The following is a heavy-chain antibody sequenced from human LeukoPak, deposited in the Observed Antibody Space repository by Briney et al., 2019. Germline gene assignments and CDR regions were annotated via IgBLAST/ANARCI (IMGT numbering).Heavy chain of an antibody. J-gene: IGHJ3*02. V-gene: IGHV1-8*01. D-gene: IGHD6-19*01. CDR3: ARTHIPGYSSGWYPRDAFDI. CDR1: GYTFTSYD. CDR2: MNPNSGNT. Sequence: ASVKVSCKASGYTFTSYDINWVRQATGQGLEWMGWMNPNSGNTGYAQKFQGRVTMTRNTSISTAYMELSSLRSEDTAVYYCARTHIPGYSSGWYPRDAFDIWGQGTMVTVSS.